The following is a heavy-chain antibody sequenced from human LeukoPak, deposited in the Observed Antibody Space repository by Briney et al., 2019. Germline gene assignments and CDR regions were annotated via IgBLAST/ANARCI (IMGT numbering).Heavy chain of an antibody. CDR3: AKAVASGRSFDY. Sequence: GGSLRLSCAASGFTFSTYAISWVRQAPGKGLEWVSTISGSGAFTYYADSVKGRFTISRDNSESTLYLQMNSLRAEDTAVYYCAKAVASGRSFDYWGQGTLDTVSS. CDR2: ISGSGAFT. D-gene: IGHD6-19*01. CDR1: GFTFSTYA. J-gene: IGHJ4*02. V-gene: IGHV3-23*01.